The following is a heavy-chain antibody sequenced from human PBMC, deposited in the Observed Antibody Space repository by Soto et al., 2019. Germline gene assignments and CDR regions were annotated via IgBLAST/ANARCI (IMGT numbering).Heavy chain of an antibody. Sequence: QVQLVQSGVEVKKPGASVKVSCKASGYTFTSYAISWVRQAPGQGLEWMGWISAYNGNTNYAQNLRGRVTMTTDASTRTAYMELRSLRYDDTAKYYCARDFTGWPPDGVDYWGQGTQVTVSS. CDR1: GYTFTSYA. CDR3: ARDFTGWPPDGVDY. J-gene: IGHJ4*02. D-gene: IGHD3-16*01. V-gene: IGHV1-18*01. CDR2: ISAYNGNT.